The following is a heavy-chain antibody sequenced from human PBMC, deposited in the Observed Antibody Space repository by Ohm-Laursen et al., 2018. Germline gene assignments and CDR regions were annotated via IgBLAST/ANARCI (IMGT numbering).Heavy chain of an antibody. J-gene: IGHJ6*02. CDR1: GYTFTGHY. CDR2: INPNSGGT. V-gene: IGHV1-2*02. Sequence: GSSVKVSCKASGYTFTGHYMHWVRQAPGQGLEWMGWINPNSGGTNYAQKFQGRVTMTRDTSISTAYMELSRLRSDDTAVYYCAREEVYYYGSGAPYYYYYYGMDVWGQGTTVTVSS. D-gene: IGHD3-10*01. CDR3: AREEVYYYGSGAPYYYYYYGMDV.